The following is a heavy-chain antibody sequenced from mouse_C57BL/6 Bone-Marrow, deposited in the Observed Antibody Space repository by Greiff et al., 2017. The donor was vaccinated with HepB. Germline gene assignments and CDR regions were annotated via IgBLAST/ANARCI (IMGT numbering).Heavy chain of an antibody. Sequence: EVHLVESGPGLVKPSQSLSLTCSVTGYSITSGYYWNWIRQFPGNKLEWMGYISYDGSNNYNPSLKNRISITRDTSKNQFFLKLNSVTTEDTATYYCAREGGNYGVYWGQGTLVTVSA. CDR3: AREGGNYGVY. CDR1: GYSITSGYY. V-gene: IGHV3-6*01. D-gene: IGHD2-1*01. J-gene: IGHJ3*01. CDR2: ISYDGSN.